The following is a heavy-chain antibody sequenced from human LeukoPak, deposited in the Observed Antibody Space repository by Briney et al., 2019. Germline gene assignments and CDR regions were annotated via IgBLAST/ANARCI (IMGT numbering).Heavy chain of an antibody. J-gene: IGHJ3*02. Sequence: SETLSLTCTVSGDSIGSGYYWDWIRQPPGKGLGWIGSIYQSGDTFYKPSLKSRATVSVDTTNNQLSLKLSSVTAADTAVYYCTRGGDGFHIWGQGTMVIVSS. CDR1: GDSIGSGYY. CDR3: TRGGDGFHI. CDR2: IYQSGDT. V-gene: IGHV4-38-2*02.